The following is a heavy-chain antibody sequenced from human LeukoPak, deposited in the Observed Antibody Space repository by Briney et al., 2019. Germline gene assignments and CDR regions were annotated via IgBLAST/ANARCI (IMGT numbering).Heavy chain of an antibody. V-gene: IGHV3-23*01. CDR1: GFTFSNCA. J-gene: IGHJ3*02. Sequence: PGGSLRLSCAASGFTFSNCAMSWVRQAPGKGLEWVSGISGSGVGTYYADSVKGRFTISRDNSKNTLYLQMNSLRAEDTAVYYCAKGNTLNYIYDAFDIWGQGTVVTVSS. CDR3: AKGNTLNYIYDAFDI. CDR2: ISGSGVGT. D-gene: IGHD1-7*01.